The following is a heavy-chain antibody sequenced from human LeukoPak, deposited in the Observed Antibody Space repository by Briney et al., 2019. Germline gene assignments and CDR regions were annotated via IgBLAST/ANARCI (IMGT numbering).Heavy chain of an antibody. V-gene: IGHV1-46*01. Sequence: ASVKVSCKASGYTFTSNYIHWVRQAPGQGLEWMGMVYPRDGSTSYAQKFQGRVTVTRDTSTSTVHMELSGLRSEDTAVYYCARDQEGFDYWGQGTLVTVSS. CDR2: VYPRDGST. J-gene: IGHJ4*02. CDR1: GYTFTSNY. CDR3: ARDQEGFDY.